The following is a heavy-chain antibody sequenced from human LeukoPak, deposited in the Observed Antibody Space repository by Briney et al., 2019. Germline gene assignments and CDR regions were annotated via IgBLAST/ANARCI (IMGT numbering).Heavy chain of an antibody. D-gene: IGHD3-22*01. CDR1: GFTFSNYA. V-gene: IGHV3-23*01. Sequence: GGSLRLSCAASGFTFSNYAMNWVRQAPGKGLEWVSAFTGSGGSTYYADSVKGRFTISRDNSKNTLYLQMNSLRTEDTAVYYCARGGSYFDISGYYFYWGQGTLVTVSS. CDR3: ARGGSYFDISGYYFY. J-gene: IGHJ4*02. CDR2: FTGSGGST.